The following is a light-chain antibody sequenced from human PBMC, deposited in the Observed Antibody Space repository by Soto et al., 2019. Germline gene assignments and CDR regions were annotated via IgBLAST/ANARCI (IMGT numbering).Light chain of an antibody. CDR3: QSYNDWPFA. Sequence: EIVLTQSPATLSVSPGERVTLSCRASEILSYFLAWYQHKPGQSPRLLIYGVSTRVAGVPSRFSGGGSATDFTLTISSLQSEDFAVYDCQSYNDWPFAFGQGTKLEI. J-gene: IGKJ2*01. CDR2: GVS. V-gene: IGKV3-15*01. CDR1: EILSYF.